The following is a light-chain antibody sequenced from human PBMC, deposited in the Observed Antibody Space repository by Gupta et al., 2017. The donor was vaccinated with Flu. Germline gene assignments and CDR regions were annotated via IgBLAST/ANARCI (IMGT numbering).Light chain of an antibody. V-gene: IGKV1-5*03. CDR1: QNINSW. J-gene: IGKJ2*01. CDR2: KAS. Sequence: DTQMIQSPSILSAFVGDRVTITCRASQNINSWLAWYQQKPGKAPKLLIYKASILESGVPSRFSGSGFGTEFTLTINSLQPDDFATYYCQQYNMYHTFGQGTKLEIK. CDR3: QQYNMYHT.